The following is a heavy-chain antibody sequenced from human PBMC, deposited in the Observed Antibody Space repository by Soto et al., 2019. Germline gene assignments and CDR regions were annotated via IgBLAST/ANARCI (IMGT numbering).Heavy chain of an antibody. V-gene: IGHV1-69*13. D-gene: IGHD3-22*01. CDR1: GGTFSSYA. J-gene: IGHJ6*02. CDR2: IIPIFATA. CDR3: ARDPRYYDSSGYYYGMDV. Sequence: SVKVSCKASGGTFSSYAISWVRQAPGQGLEWMGGIIPIFATANYAQKFQGRVTITADESTSTAYMELSSLRSEDTAVYYCARDPRYYDSSGYYYGMDVWVQGTTVTVSS.